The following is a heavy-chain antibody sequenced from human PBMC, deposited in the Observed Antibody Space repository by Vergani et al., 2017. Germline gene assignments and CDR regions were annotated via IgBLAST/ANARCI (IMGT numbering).Heavy chain of an antibody. CDR3: ARVDGGPNTXLERSRGRYYYYYGMDV. D-gene: IGHD1-1*01. V-gene: IGHV1-18*01. CDR2: ISAYNGNT. Sequence: QVQLVQSGAEVKKPGASVKVSCKASGYTFTSYGISWVRQAPGQGLEWMGWISAYNGNTNYAQKLQGRVTIATDPSTSPAYMDLSILRSDDTAVYYCARVDGGPNTXLERSRGRYYYYYGMDVWGQGTTVTVSS. J-gene: IGHJ6*02. CDR1: GYTFTSYG.